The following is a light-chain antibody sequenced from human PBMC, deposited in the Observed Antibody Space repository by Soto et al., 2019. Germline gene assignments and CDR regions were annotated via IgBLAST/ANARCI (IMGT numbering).Light chain of an antibody. V-gene: IGLV2-14*01. CDR1: SSDVGGYNY. CDR3: SSYTGSSTYV. Sequence: QSVLSQPASVSGSPGQSFTISCTGTSSDVGGYNYVSWSQQHPGKAPQLMIYEVSKRPSGVSNRFSGSKSGNTASLTISGLQAEDEADYYCSSYTGSSTYVFGTGTKVT. CDR2: EVS. J-gene: IGLJ1*01.